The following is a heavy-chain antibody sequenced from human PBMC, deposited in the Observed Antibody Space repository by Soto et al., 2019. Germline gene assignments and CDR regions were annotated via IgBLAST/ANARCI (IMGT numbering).Heavy chain of an antibody. J-gene: IGHJ4*02. D-gene: IGHD2-15*01. CDR1: GFTFSSYA. CDR3: AKQLIGYCSGGSCSPGDY. CDR2: ISYDGSNK. V-gene: IGHV3-30-3*02. Sequence: GGSLRLSCAASGFTFSSYAMHWVRQAPGKGLEWVAVISYDGSNKYYADSVKGRFTISRDNSKNTLYLQMNSLRAEDTAVYYCAKQLIGYCSGGSCSPGDYWGQGTLVTVSS.